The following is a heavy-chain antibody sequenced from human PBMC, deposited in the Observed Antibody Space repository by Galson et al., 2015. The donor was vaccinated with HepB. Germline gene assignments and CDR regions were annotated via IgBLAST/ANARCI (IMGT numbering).Heavy chain of an antibody. CDR3: AREHGTFLDS. J-gene: IGHJ4*02. Sequence: ETLSLTCAVSGYSISSGYYWGWIRQPPGKGLEWIGNIYYSGNTYYNPSLESRVTISVDTSKNQFSLKLSSVAAADTAVYYCAREHGTFLDSWGQGTLVTVSS. CDR1: GYSISSGYY. V-gene: IGHV4-38-2*02. D-gene: IGHD1-26*01. CDR2: IYYSGNT.